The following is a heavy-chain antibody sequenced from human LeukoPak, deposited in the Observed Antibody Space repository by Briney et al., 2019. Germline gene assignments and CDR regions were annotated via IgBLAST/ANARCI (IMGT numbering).Heavy chain of an antibody. CDR1: GVSVSSGSYY. Sequence: SETLSLTCSVSGVSVSSGSYYWSWIRQPPGKGLEWFGYIFYSGSTNHNPSLKSRVTISVDTSKNQFSLKLSSVTAADTAVYYCARGVVGATRWFDPWGQGTLVTVSS. CDR2: IFYSGST. J-gene: IGHJ5*02. D-gene: IGHD1-26*01. V-gene: IGHV4-61*01. CDR3: ARGVVGATRWFDP.